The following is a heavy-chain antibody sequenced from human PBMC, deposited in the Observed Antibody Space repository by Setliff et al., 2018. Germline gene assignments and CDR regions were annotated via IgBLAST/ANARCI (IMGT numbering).Heavy chain of an antibody. J-gene: IGHJ4*02. CDR3: ARGRNIAARLLDS. Sequence: SETLSLTCAAYGGTFSDYRWTWIRQSPEKGLEWIGEINHRGSTNYNPSLKSRVTISIDTSKDQFSLKLISMTAADTAVYYCARGRNIAARLLDSWGQGTLVTVSS. CDR1: GGTFSDYR. V-gene: IGHV4-34*01. CDR2: INHRGST. D-gene: IGHD6-6*01.